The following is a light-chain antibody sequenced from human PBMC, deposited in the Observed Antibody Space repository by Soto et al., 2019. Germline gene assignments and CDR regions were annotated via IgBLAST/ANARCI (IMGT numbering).Light chain of an antibody. CDR1: SSDVGGYNY. J-gene: IGLJ1*01. CDR2: DVS. Sequence: QSVLTQPASVSGSPGQSITISCTGTSSDVGGYNYVSWYQQHPGKAPKLMIYDVSNRPSGVSNRFSGSKSGNPASLTISGLQAEDEADYYGSSYTSSSTPLYVFGTGTKVTVL. V-gene: IGLV2-14*01. CDR3: SSYTSSSTPLYV.